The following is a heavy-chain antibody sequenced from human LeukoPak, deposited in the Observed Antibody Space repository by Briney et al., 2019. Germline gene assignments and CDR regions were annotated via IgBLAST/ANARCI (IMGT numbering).Heavy chain of an antibody. CDR3: ARLDGQQLTSFFDY. V-gene: IGHV3-7*01. CDR2: IKQDGSEK. D-gene: IGHD6-13*01. CDR1: GFPFETNA. J-gene: IGHJ4*02. Sequence: AGGSLRLSSATSGFPFETNAMSWVRQAPGKGLEWVANIKQDGSEKYYVDSVTGRFTISRDNAKNPLYLQMNSLRAEHTAVYYCARLDGQQLTSFFDYWGQGTLVTVSS.